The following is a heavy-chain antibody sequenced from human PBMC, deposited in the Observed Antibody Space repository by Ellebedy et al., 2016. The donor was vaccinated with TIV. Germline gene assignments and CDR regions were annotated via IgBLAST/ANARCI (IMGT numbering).Heavy chain of an antibody. Sequence: SETLSLTXTVSGGSISSSTYYWGWIRQPPGKGLEWIGAIYYNGITYSNPSLKSRLTISVDTSRNQFSLKLSSVTAADTAVYYCARDGGYSSGWYNYWGQGTLVTVSS. V-gene: IGHV4-39*07. CDR1: GGSISSSTYY. CDR2: IYYNGIT. J-gene: IGHJ4*02. D-gene: IGHD6-19*01. CDR3: ARDGGYSSGWYNY.